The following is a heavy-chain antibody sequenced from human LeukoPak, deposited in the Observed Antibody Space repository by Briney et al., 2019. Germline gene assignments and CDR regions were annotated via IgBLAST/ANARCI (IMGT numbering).Heavy chain of an antibody. CDR2: INQDGSDK. CDR3: ARDRSLGCDH. Sequence: GGSLRPSCAASGFTFTSYWMTWVRQAPGKGLEWVANINQDGSDKYYVDSVKGRFTISRDNAKNSLYLQMNSLRVEDTAVYYCARDRSLGCDHWGQGTLVTVSS. J-gene: IGHJ4*02. V-gene: IGHV3-7*03. CDR1: GFTFTSYW. D-gene: IGHD1-26*01.